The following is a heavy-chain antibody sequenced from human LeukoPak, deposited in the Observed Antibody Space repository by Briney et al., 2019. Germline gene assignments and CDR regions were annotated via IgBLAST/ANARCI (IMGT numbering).Heavy chain of an antibody. J-gene: IGHJ5*02. D-gene: IGHD6-13*01. CDR2: ISAYNGNT. V-gene: IGHV1-18*01. Sequence: GASVKVSCKASGYTFTSYGISWVRQAPGQGLEWMGWISAYNGNTNYAQKLQGRVTMTTDTSTSTAYMELRSLRSDDTAVYYCARLAAAGRFSGWFDPWGQGTLVTVPS. CDR1: GYTFTSYG. CDR3: ARLAAAGRFSGWFDP.